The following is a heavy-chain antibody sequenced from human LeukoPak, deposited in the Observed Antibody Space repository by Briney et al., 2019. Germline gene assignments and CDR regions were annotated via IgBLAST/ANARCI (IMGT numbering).Heavy chain of an antibody. CDR3: ARVRVEMATWGAFDI. Sequence: ASVKVSSTASVYTFTSYYMHWVRQAPGQGLERIGIINPSGVITSYAQKIQGRVTMTRDMSTRTVYMELSRLRSEDPAVYYCARVRVEMATWGAFDIWGQGTMVTVSS. CDR2: INPSGVIT. V-gene: IGHV1-46*01. D-gene: IGHD5-24*01. J-gene: IGHJ3*02. CDR1: VYTFTSYY.